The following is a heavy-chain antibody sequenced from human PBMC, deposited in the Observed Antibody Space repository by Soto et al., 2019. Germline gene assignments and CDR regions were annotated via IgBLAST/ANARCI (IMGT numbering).Heavy chain of an antibody. V-gene: IGHV3-48*01. CDR3: TRDASRDSSARGWFDP. D-gene: IGHD6-13*01. J-gene: IGHJ5*02. Sequence: GGSLRLSCAASGFSFSSYGMNWVRQAPGKGLEWISYISTTSDTIYFADSVKGRFAISRDNAKNSLHLQMNSLRAEDTAVYYCTRDASRDSSARGWFDPWGPGTLVTVSS. CDR1: GFSFSSYG. CDR2: ISTTSDTI.